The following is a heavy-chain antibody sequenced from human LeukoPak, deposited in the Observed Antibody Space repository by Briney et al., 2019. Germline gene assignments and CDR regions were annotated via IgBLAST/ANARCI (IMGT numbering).Heavy chain of an antibody. J-gene: IGHJ6*02. D-gene: IGHD2-15*01. CDR2: IKQDGSQK. CDR3: ARVSRCSGGSCYSNYYYYFGMDV. CDR1: GFTFSDNW. Sequence: GGSLRLSCVASGFTFSDNWMSWVRQAPGKGLEWVANIKQDGSQKYYVDSVKGRFTISRDNSKNTLYLQMNSLRAEDTAVYYCARVSRCSGGSCYSNYYYYFGMDVWGQGTTVTVSS. V-gene: IGHV3-7*01.